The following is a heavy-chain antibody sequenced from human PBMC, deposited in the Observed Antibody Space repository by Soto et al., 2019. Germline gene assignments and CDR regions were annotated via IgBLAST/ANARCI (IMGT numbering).Heavy chain of an antibody. Sequence: QVQLVESGGGVVQPGRSLRLSCAASGFTFSSYAMHWVRQAPGKGLEWVAVISYDGSNKYYADSVKGRFTISRDNSKNTLYLQMNSLRAEDTVVYYCARDLVPLAVAGIRGHYYYGMDVWGQGTTVTVSS. CDR1: GFTFSSYA. V-gene: IGHV3-30-3*01. D-gene: IGHD6-19*01. J-gene: IGHJ6*02. CDR2: ISYDGSNK. CDR3: ARDLVPLAVAGIRGHYYYGMDV.